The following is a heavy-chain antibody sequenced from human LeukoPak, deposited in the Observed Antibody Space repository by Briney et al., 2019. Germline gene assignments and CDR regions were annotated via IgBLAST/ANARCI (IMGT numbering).Heavy chain of an antibody. Sequence: GGSLRLSCAASGFTFSSYSMNWVRQAPGKGLEWVSSISSSSSYIYYADSVKGRFTISRDNAKNSLYLQMNSLRAEDTAVYYCVPQRYCSSTSCYDLFYWGQGTLVTVSS. V-gene: IGHV3-21*01. J-gene: IGHJ4*02. CDR1: GFTFSSYS. D-gene: IGHD2-2*01. CDR3: VPQRYCSSTSCYDLFY. CDR2: ISSSSSYI.